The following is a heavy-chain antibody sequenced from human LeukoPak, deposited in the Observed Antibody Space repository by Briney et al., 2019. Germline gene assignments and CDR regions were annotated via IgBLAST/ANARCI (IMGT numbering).Heavy chain of an antibody. CDR2: INHSGST. CDR3: ARDYLGYCSSTSCYDYYYYGMDV. Sequence: SETLSLTCAVYGGSFSGYYWSWIRQPPGKGLEWIGEINHSGSTNYNPSLKSRVTIPVDTSKNQFSLKLSSVTAADTAVYYCARDYLGYCSSTSCYDYYYYGMDVWGQGTTVTVSS. V-gene: IGHV4-34*01. J-gene: IGHJ6*02. CDR1: GGSFSGYY. D-gene: IGHD2-2*01.